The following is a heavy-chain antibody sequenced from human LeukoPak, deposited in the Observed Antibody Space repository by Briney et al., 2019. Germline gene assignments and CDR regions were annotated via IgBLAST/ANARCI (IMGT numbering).Heavy chain of an antibody. Sequence: ASVTVSCKASGGTFSSYSISWVRQAPGHGLEWKGGIIPIFGTANYAQKFQGRVTITADESTSTAYMELSSLRSEDTAVYYCARDRDGGQQLVLLGYWGQGTLVTVSS. J-gene: IGHJ4*02. D-gene: IGHD6-13*01. CDR2: IIPIFGTA. CDR1: GGTFSSYS. V-gene: IGHV1-69*13. CDR3: ARDRDGGQQLVLLGY.